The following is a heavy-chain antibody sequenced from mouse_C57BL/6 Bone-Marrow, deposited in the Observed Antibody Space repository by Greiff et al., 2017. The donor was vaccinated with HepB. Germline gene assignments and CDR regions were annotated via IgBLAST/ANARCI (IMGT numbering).Heavy chain of an antibody. J-gene: IGHJ1*03. CDR2: IDPSDSYT. CDR1: GYTFTSYW. V-gene: IGHV1-59*01. CDR3: ARGEDYYGSSPNFDV. Sequence: QVHVKQSGAELVRPGTSVKLSCKASGYTFTSYWMHWVKQRPGQGLEWIGVIDPSDSYTNYNQKFKGKATLTVDTSSSTAYMQLSSLTSEDSAVYYCARGEDYYGSSPNFDVWGTGTTVTVSS. D-gene: IGHD1-1*01.